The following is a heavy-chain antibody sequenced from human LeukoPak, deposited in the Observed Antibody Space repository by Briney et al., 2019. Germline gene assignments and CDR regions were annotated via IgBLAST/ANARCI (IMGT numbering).Heavy chain of an antibody. CDR3: ARVHGVEWWIVGLTDAFDI. CDR1: GGSFSSYY. Sequence: SETLSLTCTVSGGSFSSYYWSWIRQPAGKGLEWIGRIYTSGRTNYNPSLKSRVTMSVDTSKKQFSLKLSSVTAADTAVYYCARVHGVEWWIVGLTDAFDIWGQGTMVTVSS. J-gene: IGHJ3*02. V-gene: IGHV4-4*07. D-gene: IGHD1-26*01. CDR2: IYTSGRT.